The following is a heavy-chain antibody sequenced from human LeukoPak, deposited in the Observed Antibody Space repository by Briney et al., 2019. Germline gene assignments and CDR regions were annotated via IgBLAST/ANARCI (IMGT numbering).Heavy chain of an antibody. V-gene: IGHV1-69*05. J-gene: IGHJ3*02. CDR1: GGTFNSYA. D-gene: IGHD6-13*01. CDR3: ASIADYLNAFDI. CDR2: IIPIFGTA. Sequence: SVKVSCKASGGTFNSYAISWVRQAPGQGLEWMGRIIPIFGTANYAQKFQGRVTITTDESTSTAYMELSSLRSEDTAVYYCASIADYLNAFDIWGQGTMVTVSS.